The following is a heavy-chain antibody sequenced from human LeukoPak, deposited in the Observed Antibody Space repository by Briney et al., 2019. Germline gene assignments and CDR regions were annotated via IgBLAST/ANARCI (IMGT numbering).Heavy chain of an antibody. CDR3: AKEANQLLEGGWFDP. CDR2: ISGSGGST. V-gene: IGHV3-23*01. Sequence: GGSLGLSCAASGFTFSSYAMSWVRQAPGKGLEWVSAISGSGGSTYYADSVKGRFTISRDNSKHTLYLQMNSLRAEDTAVYYCAKEANQLLEGGWFDPWGQGTLVTVSS. D-gene: IGHD2-2*01. CDR1: GFTFSSYA. J-gene: IGHJ5*02.